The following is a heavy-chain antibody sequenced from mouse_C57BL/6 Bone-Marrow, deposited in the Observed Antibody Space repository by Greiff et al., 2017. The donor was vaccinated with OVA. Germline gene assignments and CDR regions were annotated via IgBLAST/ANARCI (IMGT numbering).Heavy chain of an antibody. CDR2: IYPGSGST. V-gene: IGHV1-55*01. Sequence: QVQLQQPGAELVKPGASVKMSCKASGYTFTSYWITWVKQRPGQGLEWIGDIYPGSGSTNYNEKFKSKATLTVDTSSSTAYMQLSSLPSEDSAVYYCASLITTVGGGYFDVWGTGTTVTVSS. D-gene: IGHD1-1*01. CDR3: ASLITTVGGGYFDV. J-gene: IGHJ1*03. CDR1: GYTFTSYW.